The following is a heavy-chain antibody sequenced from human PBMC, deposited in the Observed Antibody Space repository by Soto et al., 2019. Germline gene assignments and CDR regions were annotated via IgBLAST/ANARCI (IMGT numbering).Heavy chain of an antibody. J-gene: IGHJ4*02. D-gene: IGHD1-1*01. CDR2: MNPNTGNS. V-gene: IGHV1-8*01. CDR3: ARRAETNGWNGFGADKYYFDF. Sequence: ASVKVSCKASGYTFTSYDIYWVRQATGQGLEWMGWMNPNTGNSGYAQKFQGRVTMTSDTSISTAHMELSSLRSEDTAVYYCARRAETNGWNGFGADKYYFDFWGQGTLVTISS. CDR1: GYTFTSYD.